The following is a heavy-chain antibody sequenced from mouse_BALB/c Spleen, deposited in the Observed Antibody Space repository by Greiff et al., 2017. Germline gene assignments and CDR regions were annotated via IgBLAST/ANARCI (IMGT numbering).Heavy chain of an antibody. CDR3: ERSGSYGSSYEHFDY. CDR2: IYPGDGDT. J-gene: IGHJ2*01. CDR1: GYAFSSYW. D-gene: IGHD1-1*01. V-gene: IGHV1-80*01. Sequence: QVQLQQSGAELVRPGSSVKISCKASGYAFSSYWMNWVKQRPGQGLEWIGQIYPGDGDTNYNGKFKGKATLTADKSSSTAYMQLSSLTSEDSAVYFCERSGSYGSSYEHFDYWGQGTTLTVSS.